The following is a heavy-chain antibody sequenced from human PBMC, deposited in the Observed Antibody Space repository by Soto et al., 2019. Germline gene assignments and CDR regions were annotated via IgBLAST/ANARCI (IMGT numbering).Heavy chain of an antibody. Sequence: EVQLVESGGGLVRPWGSLRLSCAASGFTFSSYTMTWVRQAPGKGLEWVSSISFSSTNIHYADSVKGRFTISRDNAKNSLYLQMNSLRAEDTAVYYCARGAGDLPYWGQGTVVPVSS. CDR1: GFTFSSYT. CDR2: ISFSSTNI. D-gene: IGHD7-27*01. J-gene: IGHJ4*02. CDR3: ARGAGDLPY. V-gene: IGHV3-21*01.